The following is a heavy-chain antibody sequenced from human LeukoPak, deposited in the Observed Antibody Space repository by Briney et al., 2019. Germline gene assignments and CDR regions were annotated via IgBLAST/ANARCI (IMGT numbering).Heavy chain of an antibody. J-gene: IGHJ5*02. D-gene: IGHD2-15*01. CDR3: ARDIANDWFDP. CDR2: INPNSGGT. CDR1: GYTFTGYY. V-gene: IGHV1-2*04. Sequence: AASVKVSCKASGYTFTGYYMHWVRQAPGQGLEWMGWINPNSGGTNYAQKFQGWVTMTRDTSISTAYMELSRLRSDDTAVYYCARDIANDWFDPWGQGTLVTVSS.